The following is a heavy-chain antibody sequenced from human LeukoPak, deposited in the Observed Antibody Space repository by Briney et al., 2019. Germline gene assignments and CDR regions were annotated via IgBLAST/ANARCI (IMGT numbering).Heavy chain of an antibody. CDR2: ISSSSSYI. J-gene: IGHJ3*02. D-gene: IGHD1-26*01. Sequence: SXXXXXXXCMNWVRQAPGKGLEWVSSISSSSSYIYYADSVKGRFTISRDXXKNSLYLQMNSLRGEDTDVYYCXXXXXXSYSGAFDIWGQGTMVTVSS. CDR3: XXXXXXSYSGAFDI. V-gene: IGHV3-21*01. CDR1: XXXXXXXC.